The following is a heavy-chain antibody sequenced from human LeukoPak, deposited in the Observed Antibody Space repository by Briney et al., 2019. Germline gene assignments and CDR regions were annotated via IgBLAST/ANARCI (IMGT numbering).Heavy chain of an antibody. CDR1: GFTFSSYE. CDR2: ISSSGSTI. D-gene: IGHD3-10*01. CDR3: AKNYGSGSSVKYYYMDV. V-gene: IGHV3-48*03. Sequence: GGSLRLSCAASGFTFSSYEMNWVRQAPGKGLEWVSYISSSGSTIYYADSVKGRFTISRDNAKNSLYLQMNSLRAEDSAVYYCAKNYGSGSSVKYYYMDVWGKGTTVTVSS. J-gene: IGHJ6*03.